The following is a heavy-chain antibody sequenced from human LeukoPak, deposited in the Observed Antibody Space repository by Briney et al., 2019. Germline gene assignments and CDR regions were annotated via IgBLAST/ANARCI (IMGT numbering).Heavy chain of an antibody. D-gene: IGHD3-22*01. CDR3: ARYYYDSSGYYYDY. J-gene: IGHJ4*02. Sequence: PGGPLRLSCAASGFTFSSYAMHWVRQAPGKGLEYVSAISSNGCSTYYANSVKGRFTISRDNSKNTLYLQMGSLRAEDMAVYFCARYYYDSSGYYYDYWGQGTLVTVSS. V-gene: IGHV3-64*01. CDR2: ISSNGCST. CDR1: GFTFSSYA.